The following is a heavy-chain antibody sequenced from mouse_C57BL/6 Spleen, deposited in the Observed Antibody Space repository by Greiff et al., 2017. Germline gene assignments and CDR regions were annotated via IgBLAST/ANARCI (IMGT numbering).Heavy chain of an antibody. CDR2: IYPGSGST. D-gene: IGHD1-1*01. Sequence: QVQLQQSGAELVQPGASVKMSCKASGYTFTSYWLTWVKQRPGQGLEWIGDIYPGSGSTNYNEKFKSKATLTVDTSSSTAYMQLSSLTSEDSAVYYCARGTVEAMDYWGQGTSVTVSS. CDR3: ARGTVEAMDY. V-gene: IGHV1-55*01. J-gene: IGHJ4*01. CDR1: GYTFTSYW.